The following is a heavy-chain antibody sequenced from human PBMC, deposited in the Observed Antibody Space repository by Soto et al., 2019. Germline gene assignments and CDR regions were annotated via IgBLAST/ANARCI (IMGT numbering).Heavy chain of an antibody. D-gene: IGHD7-27*01. CDR3: VKRGRNWGAFDF. J-gene: IGHJ3*01. CDR2: IGGPDGDSDGVA. Sequence: VQLLESGGDLVQPGGSLRLSCVASGLILNNYAMSLVRQAPGKGLEWVSTIGGPDGDSDGVAWYEDSVKGGFTISSDSSANTLCLHMDKLGANDSALYYCVKRGRNWGAFDFWGQGITVVGSS. V-gene: IGHV3-23*01. CDR1: GLILNNYA.